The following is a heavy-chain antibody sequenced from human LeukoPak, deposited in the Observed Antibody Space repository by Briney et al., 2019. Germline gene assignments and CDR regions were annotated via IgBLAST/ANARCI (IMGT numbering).Heavy chain of an antibody. CDR2: ISYDGNNK. D-gene: IGHD4-23*01. J-gene: IGHJ4*02. Sequence: GRSLRLSCAASGFTFSNYAIHWVRQAPGKGLEWVAVISYDGNNKYHADSVKGRFTISRDNSKNTLYLQVNSLRVDDTALYYCARDQYGGFDCWGQGALVTVSS. V-gene: IGHV3-30*04. CDR3: ARDQYGGFDC. CDR1: GFTFSNYA.